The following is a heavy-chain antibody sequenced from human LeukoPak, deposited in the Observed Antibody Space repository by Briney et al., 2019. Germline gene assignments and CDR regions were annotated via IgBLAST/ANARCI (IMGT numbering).Heavy chain of an antibody. CDR2: INPNSGGT. D-gene: IGHD2-8*01. J-gene: IGHJ5*02. CDR1: GYTFTGYY. CDR3: ARDRTSSYWGQGIYCTNGVCYYTNWFDP. Sequence: ASVKVSCKASGYTFTGYYMHWERQSPGQGLEWMGWINPNSGGTNYAQKFQGRVTMTRDTSISTAYMELSRLRSDDTAVYYCARDRTSSYWGQGIYCTNGVCYYTNWFDPWGQGTLVTVSS. V-gene: IGHV1-2*02.